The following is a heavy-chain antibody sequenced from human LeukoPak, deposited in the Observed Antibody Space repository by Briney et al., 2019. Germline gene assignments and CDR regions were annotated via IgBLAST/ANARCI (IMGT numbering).Heavy chain of an antibody. CDR2: ISSSGTTI. V-gene: IGHV3-48*03. CDR3: ARGLDDGYSYGLDY. D-gene: IGHD5-18*01. Sequence: GGSLRLSCAASGFTFSSYEMNWVRQAPGKGLEWGSDISSSGTTIHYADSVKGRFTIPRDNAKNSLYLQMSSLRAEDTAVYYCARGLDDGYSYGLDYWGQGTLVTVSS. CDR1: GFTFSSYE. J-gene: IGHJ4*02.